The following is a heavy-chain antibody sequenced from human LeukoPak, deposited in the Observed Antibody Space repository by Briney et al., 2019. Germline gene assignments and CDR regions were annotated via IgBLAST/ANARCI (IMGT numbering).Heavy chain of an antibody. CDR2: VSYSGST. CDR3: ARDNVVDATSGIDY. Sequence: SETLSLTCTVSGGSISSNSYYWGWIRQPPGKGLEWIGSVSYSGSTYYSPSLKSRVTISLDTSKNQFSLKLTSMTAADTAVYFCARDNVVDATSGIDYWGQRTLVTVSS. V-gene: IGHV4-39*07. D-gene: IGHD2-21*01. J-gene: IGHJ4*02. CDR1: GGSISSNSYY.